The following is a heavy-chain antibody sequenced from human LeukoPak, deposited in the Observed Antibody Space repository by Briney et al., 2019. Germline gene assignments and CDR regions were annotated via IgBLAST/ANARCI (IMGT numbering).Heavy chain of an antibody. CDR1: GFAFSKYA. CDR2: ISDSGGTT. D-gene: IGHD2-2*01. J-gene: IGHJ5*02. Sequence: GGSLRLSCAASGFAFSKYAMHWVRQAPGKGLEWVSAISDSGGTTYYADSVKGRFTISRDNSKNTLYLQMNSLRAEDTAVYYCAKLARGYCSSASCPNWFDPWGQGTLVTVSS. CDR3: AKLARGYCSSASCPNWFDP. V-gene: IGHV3-23*01.